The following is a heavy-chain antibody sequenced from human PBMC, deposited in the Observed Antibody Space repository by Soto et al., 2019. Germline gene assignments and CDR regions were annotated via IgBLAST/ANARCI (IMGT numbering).Heavy chain of an antibody. J-gene: IGHJ4*02. D-gene: IGHD2-2*02. CDR3: ARQGYCSSTSCYTVDY. CDR1: GYSFTRYW. Sequence: ESLTISCKASGYSFTRYWIGWVRQMPGKGLEWMGIIYPGDSNTRYSPSFQGQVTISADKSISTAYLQWSSLKASDSAMYLCARQGYCSSTSCYTVDYWGQGTLVTVSS. V-gene: IGHV5-51*01. CDR2: IYPGDSNT.